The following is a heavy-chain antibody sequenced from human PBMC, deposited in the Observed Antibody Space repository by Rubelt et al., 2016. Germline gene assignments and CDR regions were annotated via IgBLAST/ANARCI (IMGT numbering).Heavy chain of an antibody. V-gene: IGHV1-18*01. CDR2: ISADNGNT. CDR1: GYTFTTYG. D-gene: IGHD1-26*01. J-gene: IGHJ4*02. Sequence: QVQLVQSGAEVKKPGASVKVSCKASGYTFTTYGINWVRQAPGQGLGWMGWISADNGNTNHAQKLQGRVTMTTDTSTSTAYMELRSLRSDDTAVYYCAREAYSGRYPLIDYWGQGTLVTVSS. CDR3: AREAYSGRYPLIDY.